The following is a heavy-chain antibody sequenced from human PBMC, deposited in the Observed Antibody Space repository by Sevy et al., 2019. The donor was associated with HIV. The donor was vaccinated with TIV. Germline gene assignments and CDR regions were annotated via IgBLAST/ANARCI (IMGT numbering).Heavy chain of an antibody. Sequence: GGSLRLSCAVSGFTFTSYAMNWVRQAPGKGLEWVSGVSGSGGSTYYADSVKGRFSISTDNSRNTLYLQINSLRAEDTAVYYCVKDVAYDNNYLDYWGQGTLVTVSS. CDR3: VKDVAYDNNYLDY. CDR2: VSGSGGST. D-gene: IGHD3-22*01. J-gene: IGHJ4*02. CDR1: GFTFTSYA. V-gene: IGHV3-23*01.